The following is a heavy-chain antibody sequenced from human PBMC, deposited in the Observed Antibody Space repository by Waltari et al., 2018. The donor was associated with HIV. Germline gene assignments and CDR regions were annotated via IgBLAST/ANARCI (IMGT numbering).Heavy chain of an antibody. Sequence: EVQLVESGGGWVQPGGSLTLTCAASGFPFAFYCLSWVRQAPGKGLEWVANINQAGTERHYVDSVRGRFTISRDNGKTSLFLQMDNLSVEDTAVYYCATTHGSGDYDNDFDYWGQGTLV. CDR3: ATTHGSGDYDNDFDY. CDR1: GFPFAFYC. V-gene: IGHV3-7*01. D-gene: IGHD3-10*01. CDR2: INQAGTER. J-gene: IGHJ4*02.